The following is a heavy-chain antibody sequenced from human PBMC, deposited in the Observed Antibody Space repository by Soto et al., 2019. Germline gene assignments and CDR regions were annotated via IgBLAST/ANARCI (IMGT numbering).Heavy chain of an antibody. J-gene: IGHJ6*02. CDR2: ISAYNGNT. Sequence: ASVKVSCKASGYTFTSYGISWVRQAPGQGLEWMGWISAYNGNTNYAQKLQGRVTMTTDTSTSTAYMELRSLRSDDTAVYYCARDWIAARPDVDYYYGMDVWGQGTTVTVSS. CDR3: ARDWIAARPDVDYYYGMDV. CDR1: GYTFTSYG. D-gene: IGHD6-6*01. V-gene: IGHV1-18*01.